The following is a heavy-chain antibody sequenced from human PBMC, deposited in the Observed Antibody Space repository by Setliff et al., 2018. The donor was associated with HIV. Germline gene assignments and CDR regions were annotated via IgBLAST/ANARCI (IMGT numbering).Heavy chain of an antibody. CDR3: ASGSGYCTKGDCYIGVHRTPDKYYFDS. Sequence: SVKVSCKASGDSLSNYVITWVRRAPGQGLEWMGGIVPLFGTTNYAQNFQGRLTITTDQIMTTAYMELTSPRSEDTAVYYCASGSGYCTKGDCYIGVHRTPDKYYFDSWGQGTLVTVSS. J-gene: IGHJ4*02. CDR2: IVPLFGTT. D-gene: IGHD2-8*01. V-gene: IGHV1-69*05. CDR1: GDSLSNYV.